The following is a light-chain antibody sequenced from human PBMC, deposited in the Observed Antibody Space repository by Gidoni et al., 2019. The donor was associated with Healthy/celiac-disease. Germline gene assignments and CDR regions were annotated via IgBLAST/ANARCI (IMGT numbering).Light chain of an antibody. V-gene: IGKV4-1*01. CDR1: QSVLYSSNNKNY. Sequence: DIVMTQHPDSLAVSLGEWATINCKSSQSVLYSSNNKNYLAWYQQKPGQPPKLLIYWASTRASGVPDRFSGSGSGTDFTLTISSLQAEDVAVYYCQQYYSTPFTFGPGTKVEIK. J-gene: IGKJ3*01. CDR2: WAS. CDR3: QQYYSTPFT.